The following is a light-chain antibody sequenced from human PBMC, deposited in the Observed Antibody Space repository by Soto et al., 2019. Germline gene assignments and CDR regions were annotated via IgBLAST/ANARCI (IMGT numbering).Light chain of an antibody. CDR3: AAWDDSLSGRYV. Sequence: QSVLTQPPSASGTPGQRVTISCSGSSSNIGSNYVYWYQQLPGTAPKLPIYRNNQRPSGVPDRFSGSKSGTSASLAISGLRSEDEADYYCAAWDDSLSGRYVFGTGTQLTVL. CDR2: RNN. J-gene: IGLJ1*01. V-gene: IGLV1-47*01. CDR1: SSNIGSNY.